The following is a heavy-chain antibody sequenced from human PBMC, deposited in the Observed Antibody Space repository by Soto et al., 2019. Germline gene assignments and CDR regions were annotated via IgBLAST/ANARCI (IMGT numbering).Heavy chain of an antibody. V-gene: IGHV1-69*12. CDR1: GGTFSSYA. D-gene: IGHD4-17*01. Sequence: QVQLVQSGAEVKKPGSSVKVSCKASGGTFSSYAISWVRQAPGQGLEWMGGIIPIFGTANYAQKFQGRGTFGTEIQARRFQVRGAITADDTTRSAYRERSCLRSEDTAVYYCAGATEGPYGDYDVNCFDPWGQGTLVTVSS. CDR2: IIPIFGTA. J-gene: IGHJ5*02. CDR3: AGATEGPYGDYDVNCFDP.